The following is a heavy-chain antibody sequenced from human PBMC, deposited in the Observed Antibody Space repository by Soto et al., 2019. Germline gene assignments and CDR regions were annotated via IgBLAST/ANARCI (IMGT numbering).Heavy chain of an antibody. V-gene: IGHV4-30-2*01. CDR2: IYHSGST. J-gene: IGHJ5*02. D-gene: IGHD3-22*01. CDR1: GGSISSGGYS. CDR3: ARGVYKWSVWLSWFDP. Sequence: SETLSLTCAVSGGSISSGGYSWSWIRQPPGKGLEWIGYIYHSGSTYYNPSLKSRVTISVDRSKNQFSLKLSSVTAADTAVYYCARGVYKWSVWLSWFDPWGQGTLVTVSS.